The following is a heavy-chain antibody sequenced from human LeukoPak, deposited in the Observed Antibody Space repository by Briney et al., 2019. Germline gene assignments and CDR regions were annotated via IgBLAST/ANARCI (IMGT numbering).Heavy chain of an antibody. CDR3: ARKKYYDFWSGYHTPSSEDAFDI. D-gene: IGHD3-3*01. CDR1: GYTFTSYY. Sequence: ASVKVSCKASGYTFTSYYMHWVRQAPGQGLEWMGIINPSGGSTSYAQKFQGRVTMTRDTSTSTVYMELSSLRSEDTAVYYCARKKYYDFWSGYHTPSSEDAFDIWGQGTMVTVSS. CDR2: INPSGGST. J-gene: IGHJ3*02. V-gene: IGHV1-46*01.